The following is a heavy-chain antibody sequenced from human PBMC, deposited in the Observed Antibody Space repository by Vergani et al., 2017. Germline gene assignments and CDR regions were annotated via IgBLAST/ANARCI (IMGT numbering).Heavy chain of an antibody. Sequence: QVQLQESGPGLVKPSETLSLTCTVSGDSVISTDYHWGWIRQPPGRGLEWIGSMDYSGSTYYNPSLESRIPISFETPKNQFSLRLTSVTAADTAVYYCASKRGACRAAYCHSYDFWGPGTLVGVSS. CDR1: GDSVISTDYH. D-gene: IGHD2-15*01. V-gene: IGHV4-39*01. CDR3: ASKRGACRAAYCHSYDF. J-gene: IGHJ4*02. CDR2: MDYSGST.